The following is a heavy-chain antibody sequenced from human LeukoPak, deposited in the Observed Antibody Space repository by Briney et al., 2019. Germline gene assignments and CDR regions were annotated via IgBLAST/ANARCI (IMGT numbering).Heavy chain of an antibody. V-gene: IGHV1-18*01. J-gene: IGHJ4*02. CDR1: GYTFTSYG. CDR3: ARGLRGPFTIFRPTYFDY. D-gene: IGHD3-9*01. Sequence: GASVKVSCKASGYTFTSYGISWVRQAPGQGLEWMGWISAYNGNTNYAQKLQGRVTMTTDTSTSTAYMELRSLGSDDTAVYYCARGLRGPFTIFRPTYFDYWGQGTLVTVSS. CDR2: ISAYNGNT.